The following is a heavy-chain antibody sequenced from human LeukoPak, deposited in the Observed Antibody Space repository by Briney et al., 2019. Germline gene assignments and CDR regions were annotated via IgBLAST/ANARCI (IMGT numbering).Heavy chain of an antibody. J-gene: IGHJ6*03. CDR2: ISAYNGNT. CDR1: GYTFTSYG. Sequence: ASVKVSCKASGYTFTSYGISWMRQAPGQGLEWMGWISAYNGNTNYAQKLQDRVTMTTDTSTSTAYMELSSLRSEDMAVYYCARGSGSPYYYYYMDVWGKGTTVTVSS. D-gene: IGHD1-26*01. V-gene: IGHV1-18*03. CDR3: ARGSGSPYYYYYMDV.